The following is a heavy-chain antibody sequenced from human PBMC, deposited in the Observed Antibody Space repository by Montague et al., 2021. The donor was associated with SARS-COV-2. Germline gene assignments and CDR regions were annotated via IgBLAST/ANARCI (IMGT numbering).Heavy chain of an antibody. D-gene: IGHD6-19*01. CDR1: GGSFSGYY. V-gene: IGHV4-34*01. CDR3: ARALSGAYSGGWVPFGLFAFDHYIDV. CDR2: MNHSGAA. Sequence: SETLSLTCAVYGGSFSGYYWSWIRQPPGRGLEWIGEMNHSGAANYNPSLKSRVTISVDTSKNQFSLKLTSMTAADTGVYYCARALSGAYSGGWVPFGLFAFDHYIDVWGKGTTVTVSS. J-gene: IGHJ6*03.